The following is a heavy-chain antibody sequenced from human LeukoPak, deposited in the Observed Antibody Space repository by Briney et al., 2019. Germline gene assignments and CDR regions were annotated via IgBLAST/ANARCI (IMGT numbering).Heavy chain of an antibody. CDR3: ARGTPIVVVFDY. CDR1: GGSISSGDYY. V-gene: IGHV4-30-4*08. CDR2: IYYSGST. Sequence: SETLSLTCTVSGGSISSGDYYWSWIRQPPGKGLERIGYIYYSGSTYYNPSLKSRVTISVDTSKNQFSLKLSSVTAADTAVYYCARGTPIVVVFDYWGQGTLVTVSS. J-gene: IGHJ4*02. D-gene: IGHD3-22*01.